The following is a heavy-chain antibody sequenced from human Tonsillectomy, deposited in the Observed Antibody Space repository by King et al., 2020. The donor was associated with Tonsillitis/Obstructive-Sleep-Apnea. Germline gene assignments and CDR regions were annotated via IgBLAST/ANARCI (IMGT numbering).Heavy chain of an antibody. D-gene: IGHD2-2*01. CDR2: ISYSGST. Sequence: VQLQESGPGLVKPSETLSLTCTVSGGSINSDYWSWVRQPPGKGLEWIGYISYSGSTNNNPSLKSRVTISVDTSENQFSLELSSVTATDTAVYYCARQQYPNYFDYWGQGILVTVSS. J-gene: IGHJ4*02. V-gene: IGHV4-59*08. CDR1: GGSINSDY. CDR3: ARQQYPNYFDY.